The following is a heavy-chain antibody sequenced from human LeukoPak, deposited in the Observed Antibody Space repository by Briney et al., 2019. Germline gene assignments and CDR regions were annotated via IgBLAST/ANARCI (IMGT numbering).Heavy chain of an antibody. CDR2: IYYSGST. J-gene: IGHJ5*02. CDR3: ARDRIVGATSRWFDP. D-gene: IGHD1-26*01. CDR1: GGSISSSSYY. V-gene: IGHV4-39*07. Sequence: LETLSLTCTVSGGSISSSSYYWGWIRQPPGKGLKWIGSIYYSGSTYYNPSLKSRVTISVDTSKNQFSLKLSSVTAADTAVYYCARDRIVGATSRWFDPWGQGTLVTVSS.